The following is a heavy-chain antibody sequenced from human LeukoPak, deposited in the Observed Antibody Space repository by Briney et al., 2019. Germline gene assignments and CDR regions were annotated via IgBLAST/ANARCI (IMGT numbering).Heavy chain of an antibody. CDR1: GGSISRGDYY. J-gene: IGHJ4*02. D-gene: IGHD3-22*01. CDR3: AILADYYDSSGYYLPYFDY. V-gene: IGHV4-30-4*01. CDR2: IYYSGST. Sequence: SETLSLTCTVSGGSISRGDYYWSWIRQPPGKGLEWIGYIYYSGSTYYNPSLKSRVTISVDTSKNQFSLKLSSVTAADTAVYYCAILADYYDSSGYYLPYFDYWGQGTLVTVSS.